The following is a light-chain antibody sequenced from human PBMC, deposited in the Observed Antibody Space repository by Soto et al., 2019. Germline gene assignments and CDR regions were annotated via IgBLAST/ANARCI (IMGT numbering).Light chain of an antibody. CDR1: SSNIGSNS. V-gene: IGLV1-44*01. Sequence: QSVLTQPPSGSGTPGQRVTISCSGSSSNIGSNSVNWYQQLPGTAPKRLIYSNDRRPSGVPDRFSGSKSGTSASLAISGLQSEDEADYYCAAWDDSLNGYVFGTGTKLTVL. CDR2: SND. CDR3: AAWDDSLNGYV. J-gene: IGLJ1*01.